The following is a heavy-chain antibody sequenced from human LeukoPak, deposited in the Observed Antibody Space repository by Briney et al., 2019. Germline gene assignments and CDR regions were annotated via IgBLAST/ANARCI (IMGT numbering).Heavy chain of an antibody. CDR1: GFTFSSYG. CDR3: ARDGSPNYGDYLDY. D-gene: IGHD4-17*01. CDR2: IWYDGSNK. J-gene: IGHJ4*02. V-gene: IGHV3-33*01. Sequence: GRSLSLSCAASGFTFSSYGMHWVRQAPGKGLEWVAVIWYDGSNKYYADSVKGRFTISRDNSKNTLYLQMNSLRAEDTAVYYCARDGSPNYGDYLDYWGQGTLVTVSS.